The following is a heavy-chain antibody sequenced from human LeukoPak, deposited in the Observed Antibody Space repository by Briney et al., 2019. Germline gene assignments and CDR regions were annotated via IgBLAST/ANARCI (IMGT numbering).Heavy chain of an antibody. Sequence: GGSLRLSCAASGFTFSPHAMHWVRQAPGKGLKWVAVISSDGSDKYYADSVQGRFTISRDNAKNSLYLQMNSLRDEDTAVYYCARDFMITFGGVSYYYYGMDVWGQGTTVTVSS. CDR3: ARDFMITFGGVSYYYYGMDV. CDR1: GFTFSPHA. J-gene: IGHJ6*02. D-gene: IGHD3-16*01. CDR2: ISSDGSDK. V-gene: IGHV3-30-3*01.